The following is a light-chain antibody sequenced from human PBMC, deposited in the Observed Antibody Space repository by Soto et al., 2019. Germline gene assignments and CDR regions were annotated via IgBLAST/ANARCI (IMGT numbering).Light chain of an antibody. J-gene: IGKJ1*01. V-gene: IGKV1-5*03. CDR3: QQYNSYPLT. CDR2: KAS. Sequence: DIQMTQSPSTLFASVGDRVTITCRASQSISSWLAWYQQKPGKAPKLLIYKASNLESGVPSRFSGSGSGTEFTLTISCLQPDDFATYYCQQYNSYPLTFGQWTKVEIK. CDR1: QSISSW.